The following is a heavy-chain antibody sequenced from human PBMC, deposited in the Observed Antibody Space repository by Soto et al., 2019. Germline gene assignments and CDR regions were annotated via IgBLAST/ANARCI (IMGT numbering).Heavy chain of an antibody. J-gene: IGHJ6*03. CDR3: TRDDVYCNGGRCYGVHMDV. V-gene: IGHV3-66*01. D-gene: IGHD2-15*01. CDR1: GFSGSSKY. Sequence: EVHRVESGGGWVQPGWSLRLPCAASGFSGSSKYMSWVCQAPGQGLELVSPIQSGGSTDSAVYVKGRFTISRDNSENTLFLQMNSLRVEDTAEYYCTRDDVYCNGGRCYGVHMDVWGKGTTVTVS. CDR2: IQSGGST.